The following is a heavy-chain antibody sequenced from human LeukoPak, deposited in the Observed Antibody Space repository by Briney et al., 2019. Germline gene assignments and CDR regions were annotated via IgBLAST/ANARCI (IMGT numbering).Heavy chain of an antibody. CDR3: ASLYDFWSGYYTSFDY. CDR1: GGSISSSSYY. D-gene: IGHD3-3*01. CDR2: IYYSGST. Sequence: SETLSLTCTVSGGSISSSSYYWGWIRQPPGKGLEWIGSIYYSGSTYYNPSLKSRVTISVDTSKNQFSLKLSSVTAADTAVYYCASLYDFWSGYYTSFDYWGQETLVTVSS. J-gene: IGHJ4*02. V-gene: IGHV4-39*01.